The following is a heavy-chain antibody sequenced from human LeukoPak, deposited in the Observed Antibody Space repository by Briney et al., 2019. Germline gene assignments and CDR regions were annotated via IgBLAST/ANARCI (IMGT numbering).Heavy chain of an antibody. CDR1: GYTFTSYD. CDR3: ARDVHGDYGSGWFDP. CDR2: IMPLFGTA. J-gene: IGHJ5*02. Sequence: SVKVSCKASGYTFTSYDINWVRQATGQGLEWLGGIMPLFGTAGYAQKFQGRVTITKDESTRTIYLELTSLTSDDTAVYYCARDVHGDYGSGWFDPWGQGTLVSVSS. D-gene: IGHD4-17*01. V-gene: IGHV1-69*05.